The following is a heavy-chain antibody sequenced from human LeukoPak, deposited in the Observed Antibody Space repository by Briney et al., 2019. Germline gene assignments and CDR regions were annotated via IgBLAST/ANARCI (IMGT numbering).Heavy chain of an antibody. J-gene: IGHJ6*02. CDR2: ISNSDTTI. Sequence: QPGGSLRLSCAASEFTFRSYEMNWVRQAPGKGLEWISYISNSDTTIDYADSVKGRFTISRDNAKNSLYLQMNSLRVGDTAVYYCARGLVGYYAMDVWGQGTTVTVSS. CDR3: ARGLVGYYAMDV. CDR1: EFTFRSYE. D-gene: IGHD3-10*01. V-gene: IGHV3-48*03.